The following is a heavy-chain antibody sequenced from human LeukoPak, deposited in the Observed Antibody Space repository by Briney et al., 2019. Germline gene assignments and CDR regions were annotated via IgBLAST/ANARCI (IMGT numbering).Heavy chain of an antibody. CDR1: GFTFSTYF. CDR2: IASDGSHI. Sequence: GGSLRLSCAASGFTFSTYFMHWVRQAPGKGLEWVADIASDGSHIFYVESVKGRFTISRDNSKNTLYLQMNSLIAEDTAVYFCARERQDTILHSGAFDIWGQGTMVTVSS. J-gene: IGHJ3*02. CDR3: ARERQDTILHSGAFDI. V-gene: IGHV3-30-3*01. D-gene: IGHD2-21*01.